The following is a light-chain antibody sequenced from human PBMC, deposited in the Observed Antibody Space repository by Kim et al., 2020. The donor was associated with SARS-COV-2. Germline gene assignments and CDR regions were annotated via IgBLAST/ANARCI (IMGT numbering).Light chain of an antibody. J-gene: IGLJ3*02. CDR1: SSNIGSNT. Sequence: QPVLTQPPSASGTPGQRVTISCSGSSSNIGSNTVNWYQQFPGTAPKVLIDSDDRRPSGVSDRVSCSKSGTSASLAISGLQSEDEADYYCATWDDSLDVWMFGGGTKLTVL. CDR2: SDD. V-gene: IGLV1-44*01. CDR3: ATWDDSLDVWM.